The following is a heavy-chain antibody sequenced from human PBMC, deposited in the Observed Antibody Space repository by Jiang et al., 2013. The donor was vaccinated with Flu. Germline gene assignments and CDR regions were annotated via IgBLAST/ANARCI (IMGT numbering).Heavy chain of an antibody. CDR2: IYHSGST. V-gene: IGHV4-39*07. CDR1: GGSISSSSYY. CDR3: AREATVLRAWFDP. Sequence: GLVKPSETLSLTCTVSGGSISSSSYYWGWIRQPPGKGLEWIGEIYHSGSTNYNPSLKSRVTISVDKSKNQFSLKLSSVTAADTAVYYCAREATVLRAWFDPWGQGTLVTVSS. J-gene: IGHJ5*02. D-gene: IGHD4-11*01.